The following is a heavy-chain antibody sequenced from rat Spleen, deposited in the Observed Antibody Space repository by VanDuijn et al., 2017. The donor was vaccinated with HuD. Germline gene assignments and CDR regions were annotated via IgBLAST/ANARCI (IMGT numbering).Heavy chain of an antibody. Sequence: EVQLVESGGKLVQPGNSLKLSCAASGFTFSDYAMAWVRQSPKKGLEWVATIIYDGSSTYYRDSVKGRFTISRDNAKSTLYLQMNSLKSEDTATYYCARHGSANYFDYWGQGVMVTVSS. D-gene: IGHD1-7*01. CDR1: GFTFSDYA. CDR3: ARHGSANYFDY. CDR2: IIYDGSST. V-gene: IGHV5-17*01. J-gene: IGHJ2*01.